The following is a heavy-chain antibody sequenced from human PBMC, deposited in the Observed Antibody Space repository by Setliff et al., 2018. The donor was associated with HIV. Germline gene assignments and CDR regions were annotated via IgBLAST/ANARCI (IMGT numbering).Heavy chain of an antibody. V-gene: IGHV1-2*06. J-gene: IGHJ4*02. CDR1: GYTFTGYY. Sequence: ASVKVSCKASGYTFTGYYMHWVRQAPGQGLEWMGRINPNSGGTNYAQKFQGRVTMTRDTSTSTVYMELSSLGSEDTAVYYCARGVLDGSGYYPLIDYWGQGTLVTVSS. D-gene: IGHD3-22*01. CDR3: ARGVLDGSGYYPLIDY. CDR2: INPNSGGT.